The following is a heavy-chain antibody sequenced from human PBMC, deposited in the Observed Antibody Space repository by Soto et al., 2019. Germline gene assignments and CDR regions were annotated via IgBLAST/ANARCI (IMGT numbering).Heavy chain of an antibody. Sequence: QVQLVESGGGVVQPGRSLRLSCAASGFTFRSYGMQWVRQAPGKGLEWVALISHDGGNTDYAGSVKGRFTISRDNSKNTLYLQMNSLRAEDTAVYYCAREDEIWPALDYWGQGTLVTVSS. V-gene: IGHV3-30*03. CDR2: ISHDGGNT. CDR1: GFTFRSYG. CDR3: AREDEIWPALDY. J-gene: IGHJ4*02. D-gene: IGHD2-15*01.